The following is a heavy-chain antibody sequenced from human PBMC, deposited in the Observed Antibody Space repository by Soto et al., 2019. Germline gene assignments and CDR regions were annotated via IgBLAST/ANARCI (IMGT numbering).Heavy chain of an antibody. J-gene: IGHJ5*02. CDR2: MNPNSGNT. D-gene: IGHD3-3*01. CDR3: ARGRRITIFGVVITAKNWFDP. CDR1: GYTFTSYD. V-gene: IGHV1-8*01. Sequence: ASVKVSCKASGYTFTSYDINWVRQATGQGLEWMGWMNPNSGNTGYAQKFQGRVTMTRNTSISTAYMELSSLRSEDTAVYYCARGRRITIFGVVITAKNWFDPWGQGTLVTVSS.